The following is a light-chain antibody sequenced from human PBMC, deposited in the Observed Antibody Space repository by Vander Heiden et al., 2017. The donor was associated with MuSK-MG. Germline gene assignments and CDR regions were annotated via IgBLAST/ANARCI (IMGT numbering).Light chain of an antibody. V-gene: IGLV1-47*03. CDR3: AAWDDSRSGWV. CDR1: SSNLGSNY. CDR2: RNN. Sequence: QSVLTQPPSASGTPGQRVTISCSGSSSNLGSNYVYWYQQLPGTAPKLLIYRNNQRPSGVPDRFSGSKSGTSASLAISGLWAEDEADYYCAAWDDSRSGWVFGGGTKLTVL. J-gene: IGLJ3*02.